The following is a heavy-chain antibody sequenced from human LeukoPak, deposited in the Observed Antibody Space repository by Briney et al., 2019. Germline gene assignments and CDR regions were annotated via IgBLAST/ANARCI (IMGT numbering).Heavy chain of an antibody. D-gene: IGHD4-23*01. V-gene: IGHV3-21*01. Sequence: GGSLRLSCAASGFTFSSYSMDWVRQAPGKGLEWVSSISSSSSYIYYADSVKGRFTISRDNAKNSLYLQMNSLRAEDTAVYYCACPGGGNSGGYWGQGTLVTVSS. CDR3: ACPGGGNSGGY. CDR1: GFTFSSYS. CDR2: ISSSSSYI. J-gene: IGHJ4*02.